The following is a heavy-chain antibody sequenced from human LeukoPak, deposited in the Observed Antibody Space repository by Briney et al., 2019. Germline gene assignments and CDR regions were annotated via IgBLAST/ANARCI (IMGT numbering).Heavy chain of an antibody. V-gene: IGHV3-7*01. J-gene: IGHJ4*02. CDR2: IKQDGSEK. Sequence: GGSLRLSCAASGFTFSSYWMSWVRQAPGKGLEWVVNIKQDGSEKYYVDSVKGRFTISRDNAKNSLNLQMNSLRAEDTAVYYCARDLDIVVVPAAMVPDYWGQGTLVTVSS. CDR1: GFTFSSYW. D-gene: IGHD2-2*03. CDR3: ARDLDIVVVPAAMVPDY.